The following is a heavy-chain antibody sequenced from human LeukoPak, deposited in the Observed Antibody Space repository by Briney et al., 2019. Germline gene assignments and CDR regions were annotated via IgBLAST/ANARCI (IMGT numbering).Heavy chain of an antibody. Sequence: PGGSLRLSCVASRFTFTSYVMAWVRQAPGKGLECVSAISGSGHKSYYADSVEGRFTVSRDNSRNTLFMQMNSLRAEDTAVYYGAGVSGTKQIWPHPFGDGMAVGGQGTTVTVSS. J-gene: IGHJ6*02. CDR1: RFTFTSYV. CDR2: ISGSGHKS. D-gene: IGHD3-10*01. CDR3: AGVSGTKQIWPHPFGDGMAV. V-gene: IGHV3-23*01.